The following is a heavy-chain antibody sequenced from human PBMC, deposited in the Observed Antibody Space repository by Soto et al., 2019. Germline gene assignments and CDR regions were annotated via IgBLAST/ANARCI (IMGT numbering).Heavy chain of an antibody. CDR1: GYSFTSYW. V-gene: IGHV5-10-1*01. Sequence: GESLKISCKGSGYSFTSYWISWVRQMPGKGLEWMGRIDPSDSYTNYSPSFQGHVTISAGKSISTAYLQWSSLKASDTAMYYCARHGLYNWNWFDPWGQGTLVTVSS. D-gene: IGHD1-20*01. J-gene: IGHJ5*02. CDR2: IDPSDSYT. CDR3: ARHGLYNWNWFDP.